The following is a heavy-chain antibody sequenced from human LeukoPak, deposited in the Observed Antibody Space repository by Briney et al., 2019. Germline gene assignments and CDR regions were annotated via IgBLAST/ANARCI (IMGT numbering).Heavy chain of an antibody. Sequence: PGGSLRLSCAASGFTFSSYAMSWVRQAPGKGLEWVSAISGSGGSTYYADSVKGRFTISRDNSKNTLYLQMNSLRAEDTAVYYCAKDRAYGSGSYFRLSDYWGQGTLVTVSS. CDR1: GFTFSSYA. V-gene: IGHV3-23*01. CDR2: ISGSGGST. D-gene: IGHD3-10*01. J-gene: IGHJ4*02. CDR3: AKDRAYGSGSYFRLSDY.